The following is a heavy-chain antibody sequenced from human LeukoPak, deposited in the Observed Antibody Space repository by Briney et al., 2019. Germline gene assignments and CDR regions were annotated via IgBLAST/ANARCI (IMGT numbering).Heavy chain of an antibody. D-gene: IGHD1-26*01. CDR1: GFTFDDYA. CDR2: ISWNSGSI. V-gene: IGHV3-9*01. CDR3: AKDSERELLNVDY. J-gene: IGHJ4*02. Sequence: GGSPRLSCAASGFTFDDYAMHWVRQAPGKGLEWVSGISWNSGSIGYADSVKGRFTISRDNAKNSLYLQMYSLRAEDTALYYCAKDSERELLNVDYWGQGTLVTVSS.